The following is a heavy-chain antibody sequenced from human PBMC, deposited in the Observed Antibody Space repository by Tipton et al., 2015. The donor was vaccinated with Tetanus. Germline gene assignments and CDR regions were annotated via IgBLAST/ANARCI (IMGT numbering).Heavy chain of an antibody. CDR3: ARHVGGHYFFDF. J-gene: IGHJ4*02. CDR1: GASISSGGYF. D-gene: IGHD1-26*01. Sequence: TLSLTCTVSGASISSGGYFWSWIRQHPGKGLEWIGYINYSGSTYFNPSLKSRVTISADMSENQFSLRLTSVTAADTAVYYCARHVGGHYFFDFWGQGSLVTVSS. V-gene: IGHV4-31*03. CDR2: INYSGST.